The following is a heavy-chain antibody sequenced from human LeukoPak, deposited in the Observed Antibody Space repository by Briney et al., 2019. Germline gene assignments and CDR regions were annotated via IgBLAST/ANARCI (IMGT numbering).Heavy chain of an antibody. J-gene: IGHJ3*02. V-gene: IGHV3-74*01. CDR2: IKSDGSTT. D-gene: IGHD2-15*01. CDR1: KFTFSSYW. Sequence: GGSLRLSCAASKFTFSSYWMHWVRQAPGKGLVWVSRIKSDGSTTYYADSVKGRFTISRDNAKNTLYLQMDSPRAEDTAVYYCARSTLNTRNAFDIWGQGTMVTVSS. CDR3: ARSTLNTRNAFDI.